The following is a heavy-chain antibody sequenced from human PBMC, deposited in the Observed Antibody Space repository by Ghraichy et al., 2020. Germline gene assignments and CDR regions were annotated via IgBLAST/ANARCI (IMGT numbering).Heavy chain of an antibody. D-gene: IGHD5-24*01. V-gene: IGHV4-61*01. J-gene: IGHJ4*02. CDR1: GGSVSSGSYY. Sequence: SETLSLTCTVSGGSVSSGSYYWSWIRQPPGKGLEWIGYIYYSGSTNYNPSLKSRVTISVDTSKNQFSLKLSSVTAADTAVYYCARAPTIWVDGYNSDDYFDYWGQGTLVTVSS. CDR2: IYYSGST. CDR3: ARAPTIWVDGYNSDDYFDY.